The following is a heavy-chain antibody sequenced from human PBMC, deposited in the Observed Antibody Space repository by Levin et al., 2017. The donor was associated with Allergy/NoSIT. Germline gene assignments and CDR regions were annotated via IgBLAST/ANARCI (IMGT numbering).Heavy chain of an antibody. CDR3: ARDLYNDDSVFGY. CDR2: INPHSGDT. J-gene: IGHJ4*02. CDR1: RYIFSDYF. V-gene: IGHV1-2*02. Sequence: ASVKVSCKAPRYIFSDYFIHWVRQAPGQGLEWMGWINPHSGDTKYAQEFQGRVTMTRDTSISTAYMELTRLTSDDTAVYYCARDLYNDDSVFGYWGQGTLVNVFS. D-gene: IGHD3-22*01.